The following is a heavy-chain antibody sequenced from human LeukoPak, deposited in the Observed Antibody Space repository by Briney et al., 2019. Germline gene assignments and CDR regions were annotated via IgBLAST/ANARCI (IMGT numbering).Heavy chain of an antibody. D-gene: IGHD3-3*01. J-gene: IGHJ3*02. CDR3: ARGEYDFWSGYLDAFDI. CDR1: GGSISSYY. CDR2: IYYSGST. V-gene: IGHV4-59*08. Sequence: SETQSLTCTVSGGSISSYYWSWIRQPPGKGLEWIGYIYYSGSTYYNPSLKSRVTISVDTSKNQFSLKLSSVTAADTAVYYCARGEYDFWSGYLDAFDIWGQGTMVTVSS.